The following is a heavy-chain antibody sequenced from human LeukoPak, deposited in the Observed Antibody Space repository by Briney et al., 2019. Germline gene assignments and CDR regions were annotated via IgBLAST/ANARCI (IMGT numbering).Heavy chain of an antibody. CDR1: GFTFSTYN. J-gene: IGHJ4*02. CDR3: ARGYDSSAYYPFNY. D-gene: IGHD3-22*01. CDR2: INHSGST. V-gene: IGHV4-34*01. Sequence: GSLRLSCAASGFTFSTYNMNWVRQAPGKGLEWIGEINHSGSTNYNPSLKSRVTISVDTSKNQFSLMLSSVTAADTAVYYCARGYDSSAYYPFNYWGQGTLVTVSS.